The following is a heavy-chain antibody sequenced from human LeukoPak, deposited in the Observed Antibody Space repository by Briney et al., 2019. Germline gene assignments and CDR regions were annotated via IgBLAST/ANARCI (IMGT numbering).Heavy chain of an antibody. D-gene: IGHD3-10*01. V-gene: IGHV1-18*01. CDR3: ARDRGEWFGDY. CDR2: ISAYNGNI. Sequence: ASVTDSFKASVYTFTSYGISWVRQAPGQGLEWMGWISAYNGNINYAQKIQGRVTMTTDTSTSTAYMELRSLRSDDTAVYYCARDRGEWFGDYWGQGTLVTVSS. CDR1: VYTFTSYG. J-gene: IGHJ4*02.